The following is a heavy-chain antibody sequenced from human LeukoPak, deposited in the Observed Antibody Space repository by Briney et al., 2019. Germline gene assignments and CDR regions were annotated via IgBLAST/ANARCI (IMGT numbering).Heavy chain of an antibody. J-gene: IGHJ4*02. D-gene: IGHD6-19*01. V-gene: IGHV1-18*04. CDR1: GYTFTSYG. Sequence: ASVKVSCKASGYTFTSYGISWVRQAPGQGLEGRGWISAYNGNTNYAQKLQGRVTMTTDTSTSTAYMELRSLRSDDTAVYSCARGEEAVAGTGDFDYWGQGTLVTVSS. CDR2: ISAYNGNT. CDR3: ARGEEAVAGTGDFDY.